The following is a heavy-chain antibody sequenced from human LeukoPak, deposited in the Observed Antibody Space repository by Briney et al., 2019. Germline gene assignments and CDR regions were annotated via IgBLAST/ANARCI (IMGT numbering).Heavy chain of an antibody. J-gene: IGHJ4*02. V-gene: IGHV4-61*02. D-gene: IGHD4-17*01. Sequence: SETLSLTCTVSGGSISSGSYYWSWIRQPAGKGLEWIGRIYTSGSTNYNPSLKSRVTISVDTSKNQFSLKLSSVTAADTAVYYCARGTTVTTYLSWGQGTLVTVSS. CDR2: IYTSGST. CDR3: ARGTTVTTYLS. CDR1: GGSISSGSYY.